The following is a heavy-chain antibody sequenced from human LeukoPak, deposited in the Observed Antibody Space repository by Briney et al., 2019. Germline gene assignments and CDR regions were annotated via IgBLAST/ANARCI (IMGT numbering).Heavy chain of an antibody. V-gene: IGHV1-69*04. CDR3: ARQQLVPVNGFDP. J-gene: IGHJ5*02. CDR1: GGTFSSYA. Sequence: SVKVSCKASGGTFSSYAISWVRQAPGQGLEWMGRIIPILGIANYAQKFQGRVTITADKSTSTAYMELSSLRSEDTAVYYCARQQLVPVNGFDPWGQGTLVTVSS. D-gene: IGHD6-13*01. CDR2: IIPILGIA.